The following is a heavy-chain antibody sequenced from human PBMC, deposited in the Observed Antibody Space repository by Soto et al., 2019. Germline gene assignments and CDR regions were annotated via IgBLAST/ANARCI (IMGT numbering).Heavy chain of an antibody. CDR2: IYPGDSDT. CDR3: ARNDYNGNSVDY. Sequence: GESLKISCKTSGYSFTSHWIGWVRQTPGNGLELMGIIYPGDSDTRYSPSFQGQVTISADKSINTAYLQWSCLKASDTAIYYCARNDYNGNSVDYWGQGTLATVSS. J-gene: IGHJ4*02. CDR1: GYSFTSHW. V-gene: IGHV5-51*01. D-gene: IGHD4-4*01.